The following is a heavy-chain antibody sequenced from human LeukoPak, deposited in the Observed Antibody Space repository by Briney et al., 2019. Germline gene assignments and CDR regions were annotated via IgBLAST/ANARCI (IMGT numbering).Heavy chain of an antibody. D-gene: IGHD1-26*01. Sequence: GGSLRLSCAASGFTFSSYAMHWVRQAPGKGLEWVAVISYDGSNKYYADSVKGRFTISRDNSKNTLYLQMNSLRAEDTAVYYCARGSQVGATSRAYYWGQGTLVTASS. CDR1: GFTFSSYA. CDR3: ARGSQVGATSRAYY. V-gene: IGHV3-30-3*01. J-gene: IGHJ4*02. CDR2: ISYDGSNK.